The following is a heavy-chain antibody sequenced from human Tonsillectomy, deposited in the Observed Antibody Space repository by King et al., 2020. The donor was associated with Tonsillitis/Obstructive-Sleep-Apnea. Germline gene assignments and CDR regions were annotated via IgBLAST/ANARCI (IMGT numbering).Heavy chain of an antibody. V-gene: IGHV3-30*04. CDR2: ISYDKNYK. CDR3: ATEPRGTDDSHYGMDV. CDR1: GFTFSSYA. J-gene: IGHJ6*02. D-gene: IGHD3-22*01. Sequence: VQLVESGGGVVQPGRSLRLSCAASGFTFSSYAMHWVRQAPGKGLEWVAVISYDKNYKYYADSVKGRFTISRDNSKNTLYLQMNSLGAEETAVYSCATEPRGTDDSHYGMDVWGQGTTVTVSS.